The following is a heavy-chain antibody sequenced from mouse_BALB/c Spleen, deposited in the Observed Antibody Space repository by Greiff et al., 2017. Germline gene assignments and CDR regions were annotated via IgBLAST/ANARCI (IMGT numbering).Heavy chain of an antibody. CDR3: ARHGGIYDYDGGYAMDY. CDR2: ISNGGGST. Sequence: DVMLVESGGGLVQPGGSLKLSCAASGFTFSSYTMSWVRQTPEKRLEWVAYISNGGGSTYYPDTVKGRFTISRDNAKNTLYLQMSSLKSEDTAMYYCARHGGIYDYDGGYAMDYWGQGTSVTVSS. J-gene: IGHJ4*01. CDR1: GFTFSSYT. V-gene: IGHV5-12-2*01. D-gene: IGHD2-4*01.